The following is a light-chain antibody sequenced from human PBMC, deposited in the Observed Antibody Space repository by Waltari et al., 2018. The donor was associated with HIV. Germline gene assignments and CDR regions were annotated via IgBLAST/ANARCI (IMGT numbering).Light chain of an antibody. V-gene: IGLV1-51*02. CDR3: GAWDDSLRAGI. Sequence: QSLLTQPPSVSAAPGQRVTISCPGSSSNVGNRPVSWYQQFPGAAPKLLNYENYQRPSDIPDRCAGSKSGSSATLDITGLQAEDEADYYCGAWDDSLRAGIFGGGTKLSVL. CDR2: ENY. CDR1: SSNVGNRP. J-gene: IGLJ2*01.